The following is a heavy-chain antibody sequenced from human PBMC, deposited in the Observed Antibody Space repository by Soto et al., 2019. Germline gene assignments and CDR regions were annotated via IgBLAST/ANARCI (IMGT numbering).Heavy chain of an antibody. CDR2: MNPNSGNT. CDR3: ATERWEDAFDI. Sequence: GTSVKVSCEACGDTFTSYDITWVRQATGQGLEWMGWMNPNSGNTGYAQKFQGRVTMTRNTSIGTAYMELSSLRSEDTAVYYCATERWEDAFDIWGQGTMVTVSS. J-gene: IGHJ3*02. V-gene: IGHV1-8*01. D-gene: IGHD1-26*01. CDR1: GDTFTSYD.